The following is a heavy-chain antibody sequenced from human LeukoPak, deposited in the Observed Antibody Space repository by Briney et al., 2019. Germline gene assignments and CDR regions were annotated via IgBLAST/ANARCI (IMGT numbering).Heavy chain of an antibody. CDR2: IRYDGNNK. V-gene: IGHV3-30*02. CDR1: GFTFSSYG. D-gene: IGHD1-1*01. Sequence: GGSLRLSCAASGFTFSSYGMHWVRQAPGKGLEWVTFIRYDGNNKYYADSVKGRFTISRDDAKNSLFLQMNSLRAGDTAVYYCAREKASTTGTTDYDYWGQGTLVTVSS. CDR3: AREKASTTGTTDYDY. J-gene: IGHJ4*02.